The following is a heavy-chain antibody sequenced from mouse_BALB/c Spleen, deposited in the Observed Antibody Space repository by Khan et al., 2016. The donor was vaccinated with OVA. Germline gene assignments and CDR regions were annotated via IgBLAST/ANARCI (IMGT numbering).Heavy chain of an antibody. CDR2: MNTYTGEP. CDR3: VSVHGGY. V-gene: IGHV9-3-1*01. J-gene: IGHJ2*01. Sequence: QIQLVQSGPELKKPGETVKISCKAFGYTFKDYVMNWVKQSPGEGLKWMGWMNTYTGEPTYADAFEGRFAFSLETSANTAYLQISSLKEEDTATYCYVSVHGGYWGQGTALTVSS. CDR1: GYTFKDYV.